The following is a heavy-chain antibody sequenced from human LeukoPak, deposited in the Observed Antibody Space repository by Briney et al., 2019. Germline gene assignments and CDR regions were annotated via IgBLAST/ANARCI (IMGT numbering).Heavy chain of an antibody. CDR1: GGSISSYY. D-gene: IGHD6-13*01. J-gene: IGHJ3*02. CDR2: IYTSGST. CDR3: ARTTFNSWYGYDDALDI. Sequence: SETLSLTCTVSGGSISSYYWSWIRQPAGKGLEWIGRIYTSGSTNYNPSLKSRVTMSVDTSKNQFSLKLSSVTAADTAVYYCARTTFNSWYGYDDALDIWGQGTMVTVSS. V-gene: IGHV4-4*07.